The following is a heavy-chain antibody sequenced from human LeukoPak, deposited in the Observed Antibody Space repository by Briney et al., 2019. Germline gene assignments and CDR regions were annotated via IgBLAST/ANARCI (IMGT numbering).Heavy chain of an antibody. J-gene: IGHJ1*01. Sequence: PGGSLRLSCVASGFTFSNYAMTWVRQAPGKGLEWIGEINHSGSTNYNPSLKSRVTISVDTSKNQFSLKLSSVTAADTAVYYCARGWYYDFWSGYYRTPGEYFQHWGQGTLVTVSS. D-gene: IGHD3-3*01. CDR3: ARGWYYDFWSGYYRTPGEYFQH. V-gene: IGHV4-34*01. CDR1: GFTFSNYA. CDR2: INHSGST.